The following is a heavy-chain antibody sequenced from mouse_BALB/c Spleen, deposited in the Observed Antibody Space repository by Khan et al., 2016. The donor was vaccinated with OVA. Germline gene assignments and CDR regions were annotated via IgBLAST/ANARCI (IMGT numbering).Heavy chain of an antibody. CDR3: ARGSGNARFAY. Sequence: QVQLQQSGAELVRPGVSVKISCKGSGYTFTDFAMHWVKQSHAKSLEWIGVISTYYGDADYNQKFKGQATMTVEKSSSTAYMELARLTSEDSAIYYCARGSGNARFAYWGQGTLVTVSA. J-gene: IGHJ3*01. D-gene: IGHD1-3*01. CDR2: ISTYYGDA. V-gene: IGHV1S137*01. CDR1: GYTFTDFA.